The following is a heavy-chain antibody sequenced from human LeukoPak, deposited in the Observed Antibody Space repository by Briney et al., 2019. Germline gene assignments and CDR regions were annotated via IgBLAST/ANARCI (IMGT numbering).Heavy chain of an antibody. J-gene: IGHJ3*02. CDR3: ARDLGDAFDI. V-gene: IGHV3-21*01. Sequence: GRSLRLSCAASGFTFSSYSMNWVRQAPGKGLEWVSSISSSSSYIYYADSVKGRFTISRDNAKNSLYLQMNSLRAEDTAVYYCARDLGDAFDIWGQGTMVTVSS. D-gene: IGHD7-27*01. CDR1: GFTFSSYS. CDR2: ISSSSSYI.